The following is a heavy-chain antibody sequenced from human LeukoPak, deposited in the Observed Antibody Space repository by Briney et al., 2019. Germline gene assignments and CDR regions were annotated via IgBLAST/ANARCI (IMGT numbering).Heavy chain of an antibody. CDR1: GFTFSSYA. D-gene: IGHD3-10*01. J-gene: IGHJ3*02. Sequence: GGSLRLSCAASGFTFSSYAMHWVRQAPGKGLEWGAVISYDGSNKYYADSVKGRFTISRDNSKNTLYLQMNSLRAEDTAVYYCARDNALLLWFGEGPDAFDIWGQGTMVTVSS. V-gene: IGHV3-30-3*01. CDR2: ISYDGSNK. CDR3: ARDNALLLWFGEGPDAFDI.